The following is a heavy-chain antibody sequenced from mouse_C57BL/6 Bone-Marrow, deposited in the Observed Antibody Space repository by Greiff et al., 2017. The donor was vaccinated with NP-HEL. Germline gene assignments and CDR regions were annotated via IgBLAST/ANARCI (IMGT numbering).Heavy chain of an antibody. CDR1: GYTFTDYN. CDR3: ARWLYGLWFAY. D-gene: IGHD1-1*01. CDR2: INPNNGGT. Sequence: VQLKQSGPELVKPGASVKMSCKASGYTFTDYNMHWVKQSHGKSLEWIGYINPNNGGTSYNQKFKGKATLTVNKSSSTAYMELRSLTSEDSAVYYCARWLYGLWFAYWGQGTLVTVSA. J-gene: IGHJ3*01. V-gene: IGHV1-22*01.